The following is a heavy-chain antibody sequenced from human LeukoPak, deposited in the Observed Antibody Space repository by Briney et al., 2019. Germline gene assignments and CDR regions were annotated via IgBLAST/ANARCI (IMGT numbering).Heavy chain of an antibody. J-gene: IGHJ4*02. CDR1: GGTFSSYA. CDR3: ARVDTAMVIDY. CDR2: IIPILGIA. V-gene: IGHV1-69*04. D-gene: IGHD5-18*01. Sequence: SVKVSCKASGGTFSSYAISWVGQAPGQGLGWMGRIIPILGIANYAQKFQGRVTITADKSTSTAYMELSSLRSEDTAVYYCARVDTAMVIDYWGQGTLVTVSS.